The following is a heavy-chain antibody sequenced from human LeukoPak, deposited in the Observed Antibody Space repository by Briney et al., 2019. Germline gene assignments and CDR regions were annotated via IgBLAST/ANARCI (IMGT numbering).Heavy chain of an antibody. CDR3: ASAYCSGGSCYWFDP. D-gene: IGHD2-15*01. CDR1: GYTFTSYG. J-gene: IGHJ5*02. CDR2: ISAYNGNT. V-gene: IGHV1-18*01. Sequence: ASVKVSCKASGYTFTSYGISWVRQAPGQGLEWMGWISAYNGNTNYAQKLQGRVTMTTDTSTSTAYMELRSLRSDDTAVYYCASAYCSGGSCYWFDPWGQGTLVTVSS.